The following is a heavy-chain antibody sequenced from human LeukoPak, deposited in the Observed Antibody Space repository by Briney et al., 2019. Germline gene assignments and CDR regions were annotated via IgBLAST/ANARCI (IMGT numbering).Heavy chain of an antibody. J-gene: IGHJ6*03. CDR2: ISSSGSTI. V-gene: IGHV3-48*03. D-gene: IGHD3-22*01. CDR3: AKLPLFDYYDSSGYYDSYYMDV. Sequence: GGSLRLSCAASGFTFSSYEMNWVRQAPGKGLEWVSYISSSGSTIYYADSVKGRFTISRDNSKNTLYLQMNSLRAEDTAVYYCAKLPLFDYYDSSGYYDSYYMDVWGKGTTVTISS. CDR1: GFTFSSYE.